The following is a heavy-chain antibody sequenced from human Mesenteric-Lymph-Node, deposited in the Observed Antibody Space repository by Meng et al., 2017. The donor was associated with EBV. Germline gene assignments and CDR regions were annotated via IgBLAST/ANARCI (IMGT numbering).Heavy chain of an antibody. J-gene: IGHJ4*02. CDR3: ARDLTSGSSIGW. CDR2: IDSTSSYI. Sequence: DVQVVASVVGLVKPGGSWRLSCVAYGSDFNSHGMNCVRQNPGRWLGWVSSIDSTSSYIYYADSVKGRFTISRDNARNSLYLQLNSLRAEDTAVYYCARDLTSGSSIGWGGQGTLVTVSS. CDR1: GSDFNSHG. V-gene: IGHV3-21*01. D-gene: IGHD1-26*01.